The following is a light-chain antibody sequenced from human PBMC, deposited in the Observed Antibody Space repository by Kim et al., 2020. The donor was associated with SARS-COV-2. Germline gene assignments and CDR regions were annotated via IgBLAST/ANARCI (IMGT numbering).Light chain of an antibody. CDR2: GAS. Sequence: EIVMTQSPATLSVSPGERATLSCRASQSVSSNLAWYHQKPGQAPRLLIYGASTRATGIPARFSGSGSGTEFTLTISSLQSEDFAVYYCQQYNSKPPITFGQGTRLEIK. CDR3: QQYNSKPPIT. J-gene: IGKJ5*01. CDR1: QSVSSN. V-gene: IGKV3-15*01.